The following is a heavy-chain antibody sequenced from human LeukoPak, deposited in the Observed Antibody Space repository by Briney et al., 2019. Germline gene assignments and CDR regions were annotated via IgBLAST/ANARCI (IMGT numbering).Heavy chain of an antibody. CDR3: ARHRATILYFDY. D-gene: IGHD3-3*01. J-gene: IGHJ4*02. CDR1: GGSFSGYY. V-gene: IGHV4-34*01. CDR2: IYYSGST. Sequence: SETLSLTCAVYGGSFSGYYWSWIRQPPGKGLEWIGSIYYSGSTYYNPSLKSRVTISVDTSKNQFSLKLSSVTAADTAVYYCARHRATILYFDYWGQGTLVTVSS.